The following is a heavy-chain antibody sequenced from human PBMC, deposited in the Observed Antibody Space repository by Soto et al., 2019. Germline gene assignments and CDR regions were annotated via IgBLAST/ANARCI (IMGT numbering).Heavy chain of an antibody. Sequence: SVQVSIQDCCCTFTGHSLVGVRQAPVAGREWMGWINPTSGGTKYAQTFPGRVTMTRDTSTSTASMALSRLRPANTPAYYCATDPGGFRELFRFYYSNYGMAAWGQGTPVAASS. D-gene: IGHD3-10*01. CDR3: ATDPGGFRELFRFYYSNYGMAA. J-gene: IGHJ6*02. CDR2: INPTSGGT. CDR1: CCTFTGHS. V-gene: IGHV1-2*02.